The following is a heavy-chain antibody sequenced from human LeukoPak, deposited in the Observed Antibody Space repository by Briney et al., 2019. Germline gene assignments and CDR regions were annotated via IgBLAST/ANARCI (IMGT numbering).Heavy chain of an antibody. D-gene: IGHD1-26*01. Sequence: ASVKVSCMAAGYTFTGYFMDWVRQAPGQGLEWMGEINPNNGDTKFAQKFEGRVTMTRDTSITTAYMELSSLKSDDTAVYYCARLRWERGALDYWGQGTPVTVSS. CDR3: ARLRWERGALDY. V-gene: IGHV1-2*02. CDR2: INPNNGDT. CDR1: GYTFTGYF. J-gene: IGHJ4*02.